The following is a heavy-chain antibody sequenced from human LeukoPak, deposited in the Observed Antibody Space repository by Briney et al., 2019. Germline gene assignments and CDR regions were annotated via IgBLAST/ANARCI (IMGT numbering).Heavy chain of an antibody. Sequence: PSETLSLTCTVSGGSISSYYWSWIRQPAGKGLEWIGRIYTSGSTNYNPSLKSRVTMSVDTSKNQFSLKLSSVTAADTAVYYCASSRIIGGYPHWYFDLWGRGTLVTVSS. CDR1: GGSISSYY. V-gene: IGHV4-4*07. J-gene: IGHJ2*01. CDR3: ASSRIIGGYPHWYFDL. CDR2: IYTSGST. D-gene: IGHD3-16*02.